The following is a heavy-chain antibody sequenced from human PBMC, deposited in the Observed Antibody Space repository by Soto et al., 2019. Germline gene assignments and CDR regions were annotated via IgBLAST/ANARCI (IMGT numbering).Heavy chain of an antibody. V-gene: IGHV1-58*01. CDR2: IVVGSGNT. Sequence: GPPVKVSCKASGFAFTNSAVQWVRQARGQRLEWIGWIVVGSGNTNYAQKFQERVTITRDMSTTTAYMELSTLRSEDTAVYYCAADKGDRHGYGNYWGQGTLVTVSS. D-gene: IGHD5-18*01. J-gene: IGHJ4*02. CDR1: GFAFTNSA. CDR3: AADKGDRHGYGNY.